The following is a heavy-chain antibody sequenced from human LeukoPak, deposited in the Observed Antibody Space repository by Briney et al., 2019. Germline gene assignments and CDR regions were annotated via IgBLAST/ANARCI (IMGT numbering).Heavy chain of an antibody. CDR1: GGSFSGYY. V-gene: IGHV4-34*01. Sequence: SETLSLTCAVYGGSFSGYYWSWIRQPPGKGLEWIGEINHSGSTNYNPSLKSRVTISVDTSKNQFSLKLSSVTAADTAVYYCARNVLGLPNARRPDVWGKGTTVTVSS. D-gene: IGHD2-8*02. CDR3: ARNVLGLPNARRPDV. J-gene: IGHJ6*04. CDR2: INHSGST.